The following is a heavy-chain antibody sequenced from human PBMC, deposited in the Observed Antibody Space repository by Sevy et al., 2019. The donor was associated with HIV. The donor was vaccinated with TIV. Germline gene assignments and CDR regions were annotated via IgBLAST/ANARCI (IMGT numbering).Heavy chain of an antibody. CDR1: GGTLSGHY. J-gene: IGHJ4*02. Sequence: SETLSLTCAVYGGTLSGHYWSWIRQPPGKGLEWIGQINDSGSTNYNPSLKSRVTISADTSKNQFSLKLSSVTGADTAVYYCVRGKLGATIEDKSFDYWGQGALVTVSS. V-gene: IGHV4-34*01. CDR2: INDSGST. CDR3: VRGKLGATIEDKSFDY. D-gene: IGHD1-26*01.